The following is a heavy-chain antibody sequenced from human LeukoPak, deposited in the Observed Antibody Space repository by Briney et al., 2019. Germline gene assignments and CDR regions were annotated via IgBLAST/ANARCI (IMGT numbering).Heavy chain of an antibody. J-gene: IGHJ4*02. D-gene: IGHD2-15*01. V-gene: IGHV5-51*01. CDR2: IYLGDSDT. CDR3: ARRACSGDSCLDY. CDR1: GFSLTTYG. Sequence: GESLKISCKGSGFSLTTYGIAWVRQTPGKGLEWMGIIYLGDSDTRYSPSFQGQVSITGDKSINTAYVHWSNLKASDTAMYYCARRACSGDSCLDYWGQGTQVTVSS.